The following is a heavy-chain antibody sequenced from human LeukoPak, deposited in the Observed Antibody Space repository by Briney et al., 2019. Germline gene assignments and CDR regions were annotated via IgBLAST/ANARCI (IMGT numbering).Heavy chain of an antibody. CDR1: GFTSSSYA. CDR3: AKFFTGEYVRAFDV. V-gene: IGHV3-30*18. J-gene: IGHJ3*01. Sequence: GGSLRLSCAASGFTSSSYAMHWVRQAPGKGLEWVAVISYDGSNKYYADSVKGRFTISRDNSKNTLYLQMNSLRAEDTAVHYCAKFFTGEYVRAFDVWGQGTMVTVSS. D-gene: IGHD3-10*02. CDR2: ISYDGSNK.